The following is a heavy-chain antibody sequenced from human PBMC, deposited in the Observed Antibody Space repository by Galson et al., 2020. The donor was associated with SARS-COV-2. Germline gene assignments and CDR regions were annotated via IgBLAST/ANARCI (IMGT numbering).Heavy chain of an antibody. D-gene: IGHD6-13*01. J-gene: IGHJ3*02. CDR2: ISYAGSNK. V-gene: IGHV3-30*04. CDR3: ARECIAAAGDAFDI. Sequence: GESLKISCAASGFTFSSYAMHWVRQAPGKGLEWVAVISYAGSNKYYADSVKGRFTISRDNSKNTLYLQMNSLRAEDTAVYYCARECIAAAGDAFDIWGQGTMVTVSS. CDR1: GFTFSSYA.